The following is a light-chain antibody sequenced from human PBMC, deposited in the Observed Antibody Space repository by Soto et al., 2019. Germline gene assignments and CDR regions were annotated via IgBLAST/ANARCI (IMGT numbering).Light chain of an antibody. CDR2: DVT. J-gene: IGLJ1*01. CDR3: SSYAVSNNYV. V-gene: IGLV2-8*01. Sequence: QSVLTQPPSATGSPGQSVTISCTGTSSDIGGYNYVSWYQQHPGKAPKLMIYDVTKRPSGVPDRFSGSRSANTASLTVSGLQAEDEADYYSSSYAVSNNYVFGSGTKVTVL. CDR1: SSDIGGYNY.